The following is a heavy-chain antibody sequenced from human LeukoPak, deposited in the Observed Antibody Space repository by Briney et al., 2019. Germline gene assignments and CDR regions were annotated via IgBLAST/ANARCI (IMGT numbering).Heavy chain of an antibody. CDR2: IYYSGST. CDR3: ARLGAARSDFDY. D-gene: IGHD3-3*01. Sequence: SETLSLTCTVSGGSIGSYYWSWIRQPPGKGLEWIGYIYYSGSTNYNPSLKSRVTISVDTSKNQFSLKLSSVTAAGTAVCYCARLGAARSDFDYWGQGTLVTVSS. V-gene: IGHV4-59*08. J-gene: IGHJ4*02. CDR1: GGSIGSYY.